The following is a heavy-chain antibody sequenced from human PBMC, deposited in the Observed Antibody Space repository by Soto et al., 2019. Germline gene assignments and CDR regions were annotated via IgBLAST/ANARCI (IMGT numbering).Heavy chain of an antibody. CDR2: VKSKTDGGAT. Sequence: GGSLRLSCTASGFTFYNTWMSWVRQAPGKGLEWVGRVKSKTDGGATDYTAPVKGRFTISRDDSQNTLYLQMNSLQTDDTAVYYCATDRRSGYDPQCGFWRRGPLGAVSS. V-gene: IGHV3-15*01. CDR3: ATDRRSGYDPQCGF. J-gene: IGHJ2*01. D-gene: IGHD5-12*01. CDR1: GFTFYNTW.